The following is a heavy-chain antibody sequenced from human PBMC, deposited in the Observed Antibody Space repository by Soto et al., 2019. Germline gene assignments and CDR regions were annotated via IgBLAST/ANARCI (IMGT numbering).Heavy chain of an antibody. Sequence: GGSLRLSCAASGFSFSDYSMNWVRQAPGKGLEWVSSISSSSRFINYADSVEGRFTISRDNAKNSLYLQMNSLRVEDTAVYYCAGTYDPSDYWGQGTLVTVSS. CDR2: ISSSSRFI. D-gene: IGHD1-1*01. CDR1: GFSFSDYS. J-gene: IGHJ4*02. V-gene: IGHV3-21*01. CDR3: AGTYDPSDY.